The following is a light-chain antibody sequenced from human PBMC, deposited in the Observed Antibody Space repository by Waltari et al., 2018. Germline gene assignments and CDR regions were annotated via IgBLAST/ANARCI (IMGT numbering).Light chain of an antibody. CDR3: QKYDRLPAT. V-gene: IGKV3-20*01. CDR2: GAS. Sequence: EIVLTQSPGTLSLSPGERGTLSCRASQSVSRFLAWYQQIPGQPPRLLIYGASTRATGIPDRFSGSGSGTDFSLTISRLEPEDFALYYCQKYDRLPATFGQGTKVEIK. CDR1: QSVSRF. J-gene: IGKJ1*01.